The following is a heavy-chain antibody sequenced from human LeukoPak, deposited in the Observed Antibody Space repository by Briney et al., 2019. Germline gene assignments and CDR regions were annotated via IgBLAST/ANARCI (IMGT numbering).Heavy chain of an antibody. Sequence: GGSLRLSCAASGFIFSSYAMNWVRQAPGKGLEWVSAISGSGGTTYYDDSVHGRFTISRDNSKNTLYVQMNSLRAEDTAVYYCAKDPLRSYYDSGSGYCMSLDYWGQGTLVTVSS. CDR3: AKDPLRSYYDSGSGYCMSLDY. CDR1: GFIFSSYA. CDR2: ISGSGGTT. J-gene: IGHJ4*02. D-gene: IGHD3-3*01. V-gene: IGHV3-23*01.